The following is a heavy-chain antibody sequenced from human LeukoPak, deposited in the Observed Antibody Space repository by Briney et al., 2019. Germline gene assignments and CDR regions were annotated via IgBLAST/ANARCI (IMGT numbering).Heavy chain of an antibody. V-gene: IGHV1-8*01. CDR1: GYTFTSYD. CDR3: AGKMRDSGSYPD. J-gene: IGHJ4*02. D-gene: IGHD3-10*01. CDR2: INPNSGNA. Sequence: ASVKVSCKASGYTFTSYDINWVRQATGQGLEWMGWINPNSGNAGYAQNFRGRVTMTRDTSISTVYMELSSLKSEDTAVYYCAGKMRDSGSYPDWGPGTLVTVSS.